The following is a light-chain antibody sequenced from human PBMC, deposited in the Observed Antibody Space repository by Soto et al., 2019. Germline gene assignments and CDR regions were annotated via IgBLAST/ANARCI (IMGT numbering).Light chain of an antibody. CDR3: QQRSNWPRT. Sequence: EIVLTQSPGTLSLSPGERATLSCRVSQSVSSSYLAWYQQQPGQAPRLLIYGASSRATGVPDRFSGSGSGTDLTLTISRLEPEDFAVYYCQQRSNWPRTFGQGTKVEIK. J-gene: IGKJ1*01. V-gene: IGKV3D-20*02. CDR2: GAS. CDR1: QSVSSSY.